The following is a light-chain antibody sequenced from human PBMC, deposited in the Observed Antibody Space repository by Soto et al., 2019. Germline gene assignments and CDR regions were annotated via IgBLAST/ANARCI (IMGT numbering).Light chain of an antibody. V-gene: IGLV1-44*01. CDR1: NSNIGSHT. J-gene: IGLJ3*02. Sequence: QTVVTQPPSASGTPGQRVTISCSGSNSNIGSHTVNWYQQLPGTAPKLLIYTDNQRPSGVPDRFSDSKSGTSASLAISGLQSEDEADYYCAAWDDSLQSWVFGGGPKLTVL. CDR2: TDN. CDR3: AAWDDSLQSWV.